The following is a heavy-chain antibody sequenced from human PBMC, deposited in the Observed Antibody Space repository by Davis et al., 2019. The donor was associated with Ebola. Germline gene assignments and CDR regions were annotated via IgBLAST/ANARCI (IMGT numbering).Heavy chain of an antibody. CDR2: INPNSGGT. CDR3: ARERYSIGWYSLHPFDY. Sequence: ASVKVSCKASGYTFTGYYMHWVRQAPGQGLEWMGWINPNSGGTNYPQKFQGRVTMTRDTSISTAYMELSRLRSDDTAVYYCARERYSIGWYSLHPFDYWGQGTLVTVSS. J-gene: IGHJ4*02. CDR1: GYTFTGYY. D-gene: IGHD6-19*01. V-gene: IGHV1-2*02.